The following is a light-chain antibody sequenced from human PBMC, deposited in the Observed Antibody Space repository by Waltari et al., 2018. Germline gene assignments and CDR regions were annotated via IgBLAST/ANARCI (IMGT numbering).Light chain of an antibody. J-gene: IGLJ1*01. CDR3: QAWDSSTGV. Sequence: SYELTQPPSVSVSPGQTASITCSGAKLGDKYACWYQQKPGQSPGLVIYQDTQRPSGIPERFSGSNSGNTATLTISGTQAMDEADYYCQAWDSSTGVFGTGTKVTVL. CDR2: QDT. V-gene: IGLV3-1*01. CDR1: KLGDKY.